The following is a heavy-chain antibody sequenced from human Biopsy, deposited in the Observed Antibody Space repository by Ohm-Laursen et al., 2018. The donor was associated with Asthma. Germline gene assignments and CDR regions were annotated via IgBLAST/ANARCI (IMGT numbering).Heavy chain of an antibody. CDR2: INSVFGTT. CDR3: ARKAGSCISRTCYSLDF. J-gene: IGHJ4*02. CDR1: GRTFNTYV. Sequence: SVTVSCQPLGRTFNTYVIGWVRQAPGEGLEWTGGINSVFGTTTYPQKFQDRVTITADDSTSTVYMELSSLRSEDTAVYYCARKAGSCISRTCYSLDFWGQGTLVTVSS. V-gene: IGHV1-69*13. D-gene: IGHD2-2*01.